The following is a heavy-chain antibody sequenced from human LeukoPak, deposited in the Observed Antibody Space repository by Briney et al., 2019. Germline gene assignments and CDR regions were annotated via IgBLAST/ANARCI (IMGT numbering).Heavy chain of an antibody. D-gene: IGHD2-2*01. Sequence: GGSLRLSCAASGFTFSSYGMHWVRQAPGKGLEWVAFIRYDGSNKYYADSVRGRFTISRDNSKNTLYLQMNSLRAEDTAVYYCASAVVPAAIEGAFDYWGQGTLVTVSS. CDR1: GFTFSSYG. CDR3: ASAVVPAAIEGAFDY. CDR2: IRYDGSNK. V-gene: IGHV3-30*02. J-gene: IGHJ4*02.